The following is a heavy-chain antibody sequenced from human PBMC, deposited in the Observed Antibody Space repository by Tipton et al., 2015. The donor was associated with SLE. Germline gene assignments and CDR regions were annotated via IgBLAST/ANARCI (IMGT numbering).Heavy chain of an antibody. CDR1: GGSISSHY. CDR3: ARDRRGYSGYEPGAFDI. D-gene: IGHD5-12*01. J-gene: IGHJ3*02. Sequence: TLSLTCTVSGGSISSHYWSWIRQPPGKGLEWIGYIYYSGSTNYNPSLKSRVTISVDTSKNQFSLKLSSVTAADTAVYYCARDRRGYSGYEPGAFDIWGQGTMVTVSS. CDR2: IYYSGST. V-gene: IGHV4-59*11.